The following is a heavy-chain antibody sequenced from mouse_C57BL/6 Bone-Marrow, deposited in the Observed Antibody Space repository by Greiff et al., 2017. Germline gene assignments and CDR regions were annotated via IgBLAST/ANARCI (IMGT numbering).Heavy chain of an antibody. CDR2: IDPSDSYT. J-gene: IGHJ4*01. D-gene: IGHD1-1*01. CDR3: ARLPAPYYYGSSPYYYAMDY. Sequence: QVQLQQSGAELVMPGASVKLSCKASGYTFTSYWMHWVKQRPGQGLEWIGEIDPSDSYTNYNQKFKGKSTLTVDKSSSTAYMQLSSLTSEDSAVYYCARLPAPYYYGSSPYYYAMDYWGQGTSVTVSS. V-gene: IGHV1-69*01. CDR1: GYTFTSYW.